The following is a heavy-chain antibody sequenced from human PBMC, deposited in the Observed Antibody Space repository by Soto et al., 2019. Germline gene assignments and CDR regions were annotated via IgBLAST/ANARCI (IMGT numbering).Heavy chain of an antibody. Sequence: ASVKVSCKASGYTFTSYYMHWVRQAPGQGLEWMGIINPSGGSTSYAQKFQGRVTMTRDTSTSTVYMELSSLRSEDTAVYYCARVGFWSGPTTSRYYGMAVWGQGTTVTVSS. CDR2: INPSGGST. CDR3: ARVGFWSGPTTSRYYGMAV. CDR1: GYTFTSYY. V-gene: IGHV1-46*01. D-gene: IGHD3-3*01. J-gene: IGHJ6*02.